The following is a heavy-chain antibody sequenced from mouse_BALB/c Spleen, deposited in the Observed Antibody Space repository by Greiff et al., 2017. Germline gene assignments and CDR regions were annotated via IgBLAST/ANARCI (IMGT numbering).Heavy chain of an antibody. CDR3: ARDRDPFAY. J-gene: IGHJ3*01. V-gene: IGHV3-6*02. Sequence: EVQVVESGPGLVKPSQSLSLTCSVTGYSITSGYYWNWIRQFPGNKLEWMGYISYDGSNNYNPSLKNRISITRDTSKNQFFLKLNSVTTEDTATYYCARDRDPFAYWGQGTLVTVSA. CDR2: ISYDGSN. CDR1: GYSITSGYY.